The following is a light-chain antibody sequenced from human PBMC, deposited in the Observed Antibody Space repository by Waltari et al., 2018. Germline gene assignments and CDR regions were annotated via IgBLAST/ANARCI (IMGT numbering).Light chain of an antibody. Sequence: QAGLTQPPSVSKGLRQTATLTCIGKTKNIGDEGAYWLQQHQGHPPKVISYRNTHRPSGISERFSASRSGNTASLTISGLQPEDEADYYCSAWDGSLNTWLFGGGTKLTVL. CDR3: SAWDGSLNTWL. CDR1: TKNIGDEG. CDR2: RNT. V-gene: IGLV10-54*04. J-gene: IGLJ2*01.